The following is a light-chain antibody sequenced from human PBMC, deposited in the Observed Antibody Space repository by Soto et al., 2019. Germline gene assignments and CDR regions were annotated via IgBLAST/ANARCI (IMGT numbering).Light chain of an antibody. CDR1: QSVSSY. CDR3: QQRSNWPHT. J-gene: IGKJ3*01. CDR2: DAS. Sequence: EIVLTQSPATLSLSPGERATLSCRASQSVSSYLAWCQQKNGQAPRLLIYDASNRATGIPARFSGTGSGTDFTLAISSLEPEDFAVYYCQQRSNWPHTFGPGTKVDI. V-gene: IGKV3-11*01.